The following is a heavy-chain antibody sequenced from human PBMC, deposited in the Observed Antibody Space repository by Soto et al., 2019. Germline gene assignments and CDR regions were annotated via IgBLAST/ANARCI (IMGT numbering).Heavy chain of an antibody. CDR3: AKDGAYGMDV. D-gene: IGHD3-16*01. CDR2: ISYGGSNK. Sequence: LRLSCAASGFTFSGYGMHRVRQAPGKGLEGGGVISYGGSNKYYAYSVNGRFTISRDNSKNTLYLQMNSLRAEDNAVYYCAKDGAYGMDVWGQGTTVTVSS. CDR1: GFTFSGYG. J-gene: IGHJ6*02. V-gene: IGHV3-30*18.